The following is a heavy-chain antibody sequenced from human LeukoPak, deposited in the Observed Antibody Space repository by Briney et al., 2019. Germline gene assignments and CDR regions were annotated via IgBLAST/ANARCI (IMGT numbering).Heavy chain of an antibody. CDR1: GFTFSNYA. CDR2: ISGSGGGT. CDR3: AKNLGVAAYDY. D-gene: IGHD6-19*01. V-gene: IGHV3-23*01. Sequence: GGSLRLSCAASGFTFSNYAMTWVRQAPGKGLEWVSAISGSGGGTYYADSVKGRFTISRDNSKNSLYLQMNSLRAEDTAVYYCAKNLGVAAYDYWGQGTLVTVSS. J-gene: IGHJ4*02.